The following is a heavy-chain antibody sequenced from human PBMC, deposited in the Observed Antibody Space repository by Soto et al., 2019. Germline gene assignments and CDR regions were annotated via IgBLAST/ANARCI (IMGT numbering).Heavy chain of an antibody. CDR2: TSAYNGNT. J-gene: IGHJ4*02. CDR3: ARGYRIAYCGGDCYSPFDY. V-gene: IGHV1-18*01. D-gene: IGHD2-21*02. Sequence: ASVKVSCKASGYTFTSYGISWVRQAPGQGLEWMGWTSAYNGNTNYAQKPQGRVTMTTDTSTSTAYMELRSLRSDDTAVYYCARGYRIAYCGGDCYSPFDYWGQGTLVTVSS. CDR1: GYTFTSYG.